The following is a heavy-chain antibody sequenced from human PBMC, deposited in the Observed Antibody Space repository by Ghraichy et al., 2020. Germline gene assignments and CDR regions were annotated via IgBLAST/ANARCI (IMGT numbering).Heavy chain of an antibody. CDR1: GGSFSGYY. CDR2: INQSGST. V-gene: IGHV4-34*01. CDR3: ARERRRAAFDI. Sequence: SETLSLTCAAYGGSFSGYYWNWIRQPPGKGLEWIGEINQSGSTNYNPSLKSRVTISVDTSKNQFSLKLNSVTAADTAVYYCARERRRAAFDIWGQGTMVTVSS. J-gene: IGHJ3*02.